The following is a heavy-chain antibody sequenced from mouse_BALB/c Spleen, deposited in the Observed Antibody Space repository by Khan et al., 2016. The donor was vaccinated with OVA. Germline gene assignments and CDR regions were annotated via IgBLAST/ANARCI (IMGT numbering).Heavy chain of an antibody. CDR2: ISSSGST. CDR3: ARDGSRYNYAMDY. D-gene: IGHD2-3*01. Sequence: EVQLVESGPGLVKPSQSLSLPCTVTGYSITSDYAWNWIRQFPGNKLEWMGYISSSGSTNYNPALKSRISITRDTSKNQFFLQLNSVTTEDTATYYCARDGSRYNYAMDYWGQGTSVTVSS. J-gene: IGHJ4*01. CDR1: GYSITSDYA. V-gene: IGHV3-2*02.